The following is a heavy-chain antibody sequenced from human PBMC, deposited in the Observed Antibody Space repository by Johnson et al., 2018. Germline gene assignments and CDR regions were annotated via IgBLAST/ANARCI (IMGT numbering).Heavy chain of an antibody. Sequence: QVQLQESGPGLVKPSETLSLTCTVSGDSISNYYWSWIRQPPGKGLEWIGYIYFSGSTDYSPSPKSRVTVSVETSKNQFSPKLSSVTAADTAVYYCARVMPAARDAFDLWGQGTKVTVSS. CDR3: ARVMPAARDAFDL. D-gene: IGHD2-2*01. V-gene: IGHV4-59*01. J-gene: IGHJ3*01. CDR1: GDSISNYY. CDR2: IYFSGST.